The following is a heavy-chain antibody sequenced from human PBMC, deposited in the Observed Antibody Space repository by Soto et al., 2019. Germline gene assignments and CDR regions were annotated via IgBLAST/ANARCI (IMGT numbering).Heavy chain of an antibody. D-gene: IGHD4-17*01. J-gene: IGHJ4*02. V-gene: IGHV1-18*01. CDR2: ISAYNGNT. CDR3: ARDVPTVTTGGPDY. CDR1: GYTFTSYG. Sequence: QVQLVQSGVEVEKPGASVKVSCKASGYTFTSYGVIWVRQAPGQGLEWMGWISAYNGNTNYAQKFQGRVTMTTDTSPSTAYMELRSLRSDDTAVYYCARDVPTVTTGGPDYWGQGTLVTVSS.